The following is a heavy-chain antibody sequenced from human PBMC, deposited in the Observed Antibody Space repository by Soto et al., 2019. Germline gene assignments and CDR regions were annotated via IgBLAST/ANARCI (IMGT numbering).Heavy chain of an antibody. Sequence: QVQLQESGPGLVKPSETLSLTCTVSGGSISSYYWSWIRQPPGKGLEWIGYIYYSGSTNYNPSLKSRVTISVDTSKNQFSLKLSSVTAADTAVYYCASHIAAAGTAFDYWGQGTLVTVSS. CDR3: ASHIAAAGTAFDY. CDR2: IYYSGST. CDR1: GGSISSYY. D-gene: IGHD6-13*01. J-gene: IGHJ4*02. V-gene: IGHV4-59*01.